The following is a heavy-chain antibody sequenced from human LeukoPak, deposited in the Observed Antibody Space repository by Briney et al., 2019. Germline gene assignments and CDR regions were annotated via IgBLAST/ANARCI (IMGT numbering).Heavy chain of an antibody. J-gene: IGHJ4*02. CDR2: SVPLFGTA. V-gene: IGHV1-69*13. CDR1: GTYT. D-gene: IGHD3-22*01. CDR3: VREYDGSGSYSYFDY. Sequence: SVKVSCKASGTYTINWVRQVPGQGLEWMGGSVPLFGTATYAQRFQDRLTITAGESTNTVYMELSSLTSDDTAVYYCVREYDGSGSYSYFDYWGQGTMVTVSP.